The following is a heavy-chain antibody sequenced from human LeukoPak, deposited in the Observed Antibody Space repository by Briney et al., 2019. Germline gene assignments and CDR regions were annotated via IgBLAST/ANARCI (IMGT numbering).Heavy chain of an antibody. CDR3: AGYADTTVYYFDY. CDR2: TSYDGSNK. Sequence: GGSPRLSCGGSGFTFSSYALHWVRQAPGKGLEWVAVTSYDGSNKYYGDSVKGRFTISRDNSKSTLYLQMNSLRTEDTAVYYCAGYADTTVYYFDYWGHGTLVTVSS. V-gene: IGHV3-30*04. D-gene: IGHD1-1*01. J-gene: IGHJ4*01. CDR1: GFTFSSYA.